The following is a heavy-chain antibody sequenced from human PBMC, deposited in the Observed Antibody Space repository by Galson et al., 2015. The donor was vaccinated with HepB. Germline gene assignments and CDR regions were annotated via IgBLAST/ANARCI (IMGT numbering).Heavy chain of an antibody. CDR3: AKEGRGAGPRRPNWFDP. CDR2: ISWNSGSI. V-gene: IGHV3-9*01. Sequence: SLRLSCAASGFTFDDYAMHWVRQAPGKGLEWVSGISWNSGSIGYADSVKGRFTISRDNAKNSLYLQMSSLRAEDTALYYCAKEGRGAGPRRPNWFDPWGQGTLVTVSS. J-gene: IGHJ5*02. D-gene: IGHD6-19*01. CDR1: GFTFDDYA.